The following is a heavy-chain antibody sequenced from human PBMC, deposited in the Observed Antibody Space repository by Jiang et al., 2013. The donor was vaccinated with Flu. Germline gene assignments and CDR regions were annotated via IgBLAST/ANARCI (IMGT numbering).Heavy chain of an antibody. CDR2: INHTGGT. V-gene: IGHV4-34*01. CDR1: GGSFSGYY. D-gene: IGHD3-10*01. J-gene: IGHJ6*02. CDR3: AGRSLSQGNVWFVRGPPSYHYGMDV. Sequence: LLKPSETLSLTCAFYGGSFSGYYWTWIRQTPGKGLEWIGEINHTGGTNYKPSLESRVTISVDSYKKQFSLRVKSVTAADTAVYYCAGRSLSQGNVWFVRGPPSYHYGMDVWGQGTTVIVSS.